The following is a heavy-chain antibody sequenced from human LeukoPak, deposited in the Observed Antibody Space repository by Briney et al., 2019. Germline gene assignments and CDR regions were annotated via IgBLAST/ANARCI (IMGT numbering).Heavy chain of an antibody. CDR2: INPNSGGT. Sequence: ASVKVPCKASGYTFTGYYMHWVRQAPGQGLEWMGWINPNSGGTNYAQKFQGRVTLTRDTSITTAYMDLSSLTSDDTALYYCARALTRYSTAWYGYWGQGTLVTVSS. CDR1: GYTFTGYY. J-gene: IGHJ4*02. D-gene: IGHD6-19*01. V-gene: IGHV1-2*02. CDR3: ARALTRYSTAWYGY.